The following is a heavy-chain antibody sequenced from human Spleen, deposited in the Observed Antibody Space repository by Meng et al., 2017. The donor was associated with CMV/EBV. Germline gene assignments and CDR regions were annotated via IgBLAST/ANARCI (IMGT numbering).Heavy chain of an antibody. CDR1: RFTFSSYS. V-gene: IGHV3-30*03. CDR3: ARELSSAAGAFDI. D-gene: IGHD2-2*01. Sequence: GESLKISCAASRFTFSSYSMNWVRQAPGKGLEWVTIISYDASNKYYADSVKGRFTISGDISKNTLYLQMNSLRAEDTAVYYCARELSSAAGAFDIWGQGTMVTVSS. CDR2: ISYDASNK. J-gene: IGHJ3*02.